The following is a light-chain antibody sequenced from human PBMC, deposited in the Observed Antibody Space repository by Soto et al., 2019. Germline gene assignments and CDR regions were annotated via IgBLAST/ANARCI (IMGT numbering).Light chain of an antibody. V-gene: IGKV1-27*01. J-gene: IGKJ2*01. CDR3: QKYKSAPYT. CDR1: QDLSNF. Sequence: DIQISQSPSSLSASVGDRVTITCRASQDLSNFLAWYQQKPGRAPDLLVYEASTLQSGVPPRFIGGGSGTHVTLTISSLQPEDAATYYCQKYKSAPYTFGQGTKLEIK. CDR2: EAS.